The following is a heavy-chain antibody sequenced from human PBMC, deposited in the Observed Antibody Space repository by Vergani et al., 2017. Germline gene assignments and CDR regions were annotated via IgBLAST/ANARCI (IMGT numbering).Heavy chain of an antibody. D-gene: IGHD3-22*01. J-gene: IGHJ6*02. V-gene: IGHV3-33*01. Sequence: QVQLVESGGGVVQPGRSLRLSCAASGFRFSSYGMNWVRQAPGKGLEWVAVIWYDGSNKYYADSVKGRFTISRDNSQNTVNLQMNSLRVDDTAVYYCARKHISNYYDSSGYYYMGYYYGMDVWGQGTTVTVSS. CDR2: IWYDGSNK. CDR3: ARKHISNYYDSSGYYYMGYYYGMDV. CDR1: GFRFSSYG.